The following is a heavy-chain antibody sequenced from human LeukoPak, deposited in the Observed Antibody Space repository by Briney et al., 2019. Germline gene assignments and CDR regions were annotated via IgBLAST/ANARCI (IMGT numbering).Heavy chain of an antibody. CDR1: GFTFSSYA. Sequence: GGSLRLSCAASGFTFSSYAMHWVRQAPGKGLEWVAVISYDGSNKYYADSVKGRFTISRDNSKNTLYLQMNSLRAEDTAVYYCAKDPTLTTVTIPIDYWGQGTLVTVSS. J-gene: IGHJ4*02. D-gene: IGHD4-17*01. V-gene: IGHV3-30-3*01. CDR3: AKDPTLTTVTIPIDY. CDR2: ISYDGSNK.